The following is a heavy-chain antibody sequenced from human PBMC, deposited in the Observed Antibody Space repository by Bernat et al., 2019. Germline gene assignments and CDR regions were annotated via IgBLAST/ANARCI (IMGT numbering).Heavy chain of an antibody. CDR2: ISYDGSNK. D-gene: IGHD3-9*01. CDR3: AKEGDILPGYV. V-gene: IGHV3-30*18. Sequence: QVQLVESGGGVVQPGRSLRLSCAASGFTFSSYGMHWVRQAPGKGLEWVAVISYDGSNKYYADSVKGRFTISRDNSKNTLYLQMNSLRAEDTAVYYCAKEGDILPGYVWGQGTLVTVSS. CDR1: GFTFSSYG. J-gene: IGHJ4*02.